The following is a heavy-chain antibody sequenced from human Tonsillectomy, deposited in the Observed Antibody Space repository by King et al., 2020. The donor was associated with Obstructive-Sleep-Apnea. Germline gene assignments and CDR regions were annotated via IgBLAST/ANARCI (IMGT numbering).Heavy chain of an antibody. V-gene: IGHV1-3*01. Sequence: QVQLVQSGAEVKRPGASVKVSCKPSGYTFTSYNIIHWVRQAPGQRLEWMGWINLGNGNTKYSQKFQGRVTITRDTSANTAHMELISLRSEDTALYYCAREGRPAAGIYYFDYWGQGTLVTVSS. D-gene: IGHD6-13*01. CDR1: GYTFTSYN. CDR2: INLGNGNT. J-gene: IGHJ4*02. CDR3: AREGRPAAGIYYFDY.